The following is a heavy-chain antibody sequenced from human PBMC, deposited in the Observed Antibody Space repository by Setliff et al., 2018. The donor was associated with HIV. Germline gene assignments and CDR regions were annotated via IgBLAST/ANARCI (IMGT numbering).Heavy chain of an antibody. D-gene: IGHD6-19*01. J-gene: IGHJ4*02. CDR2: ITSRSADI. V-gene: IGHV3-21*04. CDR3: AGAPGGGWDGYYSAH. CDR1: GFTFSTFS. Sequence: GGSLRLSCAASGFTFSTFSMSWVRQAPGKGLEWVSSITSRSADIYYADSVKGRFKISRDNSKATVYLEMASLRDEDTGVYYCAGAPGGGWDGYYSAHWGQGTLVTVSS.